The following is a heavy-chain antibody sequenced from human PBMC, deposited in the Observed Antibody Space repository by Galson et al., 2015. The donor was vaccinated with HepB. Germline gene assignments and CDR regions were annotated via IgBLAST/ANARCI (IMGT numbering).Heavy chain of an antibody. J-gene: IGHJ6*03. Sequence: SLRLSCAASRFTFSSYNMNWVRQAPGKGLEWVSSISSSSDYIFYADSVKGRFTISRDNAKNSLYLQMNSLRAEDTAVYYCVRDEDYSGSSGLYYYYMDVWGTGTTVTVSS. D-gene: IGHD6-6*01. CDR1: RFTFSSYN. CDR3: VRDEDYSGSSGLYYYYMDV. V-gene: IGHV3-21*01. CDR2: ISSSSDYI.